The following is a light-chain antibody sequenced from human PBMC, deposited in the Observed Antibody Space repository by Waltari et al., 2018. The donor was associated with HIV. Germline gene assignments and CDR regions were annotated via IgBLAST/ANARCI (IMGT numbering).Light chain of an antibody. CDR1: PGSGPPYSF. V-gene: IGLV8-61*01. J-gene: IGLJ3*02. Sequence: QTVVTQEPSLSVSPRGPVPLTRGLNPGSGPPYSFSTWYQHTPGQAPRTLIYRTDIRSSGVPDRFSGSILGNKAALTITGAQVDDESDYYCLLHMGGGAWVFGGGTKLTVL. CDR2: RTD. CDR3: LLHMGGGAWV.